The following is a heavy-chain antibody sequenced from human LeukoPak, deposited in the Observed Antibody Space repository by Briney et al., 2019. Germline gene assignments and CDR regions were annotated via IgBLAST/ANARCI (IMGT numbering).Heavy chain of an antibody. Sequence: PGGSLRLSCAASGFTFTTYVMHWVRQGPGKGLEWVAVISYDGSNKYYADSVKGRFTISRDNSKNTLYLQMSSLSAEDTAVYYCARTTTPHYYGSGSYALGYWGQGTLVTVPS. J-gene: IGHJ4*02. V-gene: IGHV3-30-3*01. D-gene: IGHD3-10*01. CDR2: ISYDGSNK. CDR1: GFTFTTYV. CDR3: ARTTTPHYYGSGSYALGY.